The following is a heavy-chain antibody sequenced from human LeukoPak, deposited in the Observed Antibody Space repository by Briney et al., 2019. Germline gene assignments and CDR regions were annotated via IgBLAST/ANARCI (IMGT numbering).Heavy chain of an antibody. CDR3: ARGYSSGIDY. CDR2: TYYRSKWYN. D-gene: IGHD6-19*01. J-gene: IGHJ4*02. Sequence: SQTLSLTCAVSGDSVSSNSAAWNWIRQSPSRGLEWLGRTYYRSKWYNDYAVSMRSRVSINPDTSKNQFSLQLNSVTPEDTAVYYCARGYSSGIDYWGQGTLVTVSS. CDR1: GDSVSSNSAA. V-gene: IGHV6-1*01.